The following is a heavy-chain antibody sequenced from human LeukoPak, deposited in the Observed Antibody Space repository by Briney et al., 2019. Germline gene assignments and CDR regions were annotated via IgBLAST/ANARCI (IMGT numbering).Heavy chain of an antibody. D-gene: IGHD2-21*01. Sequence: SEALSLTCTVSSDSIRSYYWSWIRQPPGKGLEWIGYMSYGGNTNYNPSLKSRVSISVDTSKTQFSLTLTSVTAADTAVYYCASQSLAVPIFHYWGQGTLVTVSS. CDR2: MSYGGNT. J-gene: IGHJ4*02. V-gene: IGHV4-59*01. CDR1: SDSIRSYY. CDR3: ASQSLAVPIFHY.